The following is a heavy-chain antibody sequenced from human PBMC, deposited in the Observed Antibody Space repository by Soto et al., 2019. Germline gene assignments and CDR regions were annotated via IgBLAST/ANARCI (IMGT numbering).Heavy chain of an antibody. CDR2: IYYSGST. Sequence: SETLSLTCTVSGGSISSSSYYWGWIRQPPGKGLEWIGSIYYSGSTYYNPSLKSRVTISVDTSKNQFSLKLSSVTAADTAVYYCAAPDTAMVDYWGQGTLVTVSS. CDR1: GGSISSSSYY. J-gene: IGHJ4*02. V-gene: IGHV4-39*01. D-gene: IGHD5-18*01. CDR3: AAPDTAMVDY.